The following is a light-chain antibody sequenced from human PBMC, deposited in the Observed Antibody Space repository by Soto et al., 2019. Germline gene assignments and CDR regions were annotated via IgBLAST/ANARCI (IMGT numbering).Light chain of an antibody. CDR1: QGISSY. CDR3: QQLKRYPLT. CDR2: ATS. J-gene: IGKJ4*02. Sequence: DIQLTQSPSFLSASVGDRVTITCRASQGISSYLAWYQQKPGKAPKLLIYATSTLQSGVPSRFSGSGSGTEFTLPISSLQAEDCATYCGQQLKRYPLTGGGGPKVEIK. V-gene: IGKV1-9*01.